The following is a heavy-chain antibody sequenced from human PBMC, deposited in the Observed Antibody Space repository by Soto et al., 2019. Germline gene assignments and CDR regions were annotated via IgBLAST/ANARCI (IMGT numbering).Heavy chain of an antibody. CDR3: ARHDDHRSPPLGFHI. CDR2: IRYGGAPSGTT. Sequence: QVQLQESGPRLVKPSETLTLKCTVSGGSVSSDKYLWGWIRQPPGKGLEWVASIRYGGAPSGTTFYKPSLGGRLTISLDTSADQVSMRLTPVTATDTAVYFCARHDDHRSPPLGFHIWGQGTLVTVSS. J-gene: IGHJ3*02. V-gene: IGHV4-39*01. CDR1: GGSVSSDKYL. D-gene: IGHD3-10*01.